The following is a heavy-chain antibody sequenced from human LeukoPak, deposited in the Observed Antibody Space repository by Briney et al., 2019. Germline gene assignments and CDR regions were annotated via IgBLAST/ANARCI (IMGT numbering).Heavy chain of an antibody. CDR1: GFTFSSYG. CDR2: IRYDGSNK. J-gene: IGHJ4*02. Sequence: GGSLRLSCAASGFTFSSYGMHWVRQAPGKGLEWVAFIRYDGSNKYYADSVKGRFTISRVNSKNTLYLQMNSLRAEDTAVYYCAKDVRRGGATPYYFDYWGQGTLVTVSS. CDR3: AKDVRRGGATPYYFDY. D-gene: IGHD1-26*01. V-gene: IGHV3-30*02.